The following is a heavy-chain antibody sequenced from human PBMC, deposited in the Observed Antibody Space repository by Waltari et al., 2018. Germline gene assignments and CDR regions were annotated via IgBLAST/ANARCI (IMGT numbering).Heavy chain of an antibody. CDR2: ISSSSSTI. J-gene: IGHJ4*02. V-gene: IGHV3-48*01. D-gene: IGHD4-17*01. CDR1: GFTFSSYS. CDR3: ARANGDYTGVDY. Sequence: EVQLVESGGGLVQPGGSLRLSCAASGFTFSSYSMNWLRQPPGTGLEWVSYISSSSSTIYYAYSVKGRFTISRDNAKNSLYLQMNSLRAEDTAVYYCARANGDYTGVDYWGQGTLVTVSS.